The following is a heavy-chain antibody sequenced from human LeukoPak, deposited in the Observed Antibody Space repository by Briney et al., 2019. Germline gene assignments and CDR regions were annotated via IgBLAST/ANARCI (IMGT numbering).Heavy chain of an antibody. CDR2: ISGSGGST. D-gene: IGHD6-6*01. CDR3: ARAKKQLVDY. V-gene: IGHV3-23*01. CDR1: GFTFSSYA. Sequence: PGGSLRLSCAASGFTFSSYAMSWVRQAPGEGLEWVSAISGSGGSTYYADSVKGRFTISRDNSKNTLYLQMNSLRAEDTAVYYCARAKKQLVDYWGQGTLVTVSS. J-gene: IGHJ4*02.